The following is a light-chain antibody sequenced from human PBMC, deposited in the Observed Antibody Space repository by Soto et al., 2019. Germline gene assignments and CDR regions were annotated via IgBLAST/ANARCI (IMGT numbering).Light chain of an antibody. CDR3: QQLNTLPFT. J-gene: IGKJ5*01. Sequence: DIQLTQSPSLLSASVGDRVTITCRASHGISTYLAWYQQKPGKAPKLMIYEASTLQSGVPSRFSGSGSGTEFTLTISGLLPEDFATYHCQQLNTLPFTFGQGTRLE. V-gene: IGKV1-9*01. CDR1: HGISTY. CDR2: EAS.